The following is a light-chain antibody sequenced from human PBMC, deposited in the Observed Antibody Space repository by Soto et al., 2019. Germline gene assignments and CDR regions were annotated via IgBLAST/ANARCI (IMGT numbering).Light chain of an antibody. V-gene: IGLV2-14*01. CDR2: DVS. J-gene: IGLJ1*01. CDR3: SSYTSSSTLV. Sequence: QSVLTQPASVSGSPGQSITISCTGTSSDVGSYIYVSWYQHHPGKAPKLMIYDVSNRPSGVSNRFSGSKSGNTASLTISGLQAEDEAEYYCSSYTSSSTLVFGTGTKVTV. CDR1: SSDVGSYIY.